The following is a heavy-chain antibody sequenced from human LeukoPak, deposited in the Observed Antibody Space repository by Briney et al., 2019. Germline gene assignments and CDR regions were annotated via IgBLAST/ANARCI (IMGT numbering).Heavy chain of an antibody. V-gene: IGHV1-2*02. Sequence: ASVKVSCKASGYTFTGYYMHWVRQAPGQGLEWMGWINPNSGGTNYAQKFQGRVTMTRDTSISTAYMELSRLRSDDTAVYYCARSLYIVVVPGPLWFDHWGQGTLVTVSS. CDR2: INPNSGGT. D-gene: IGHD2-2*01. CDR3: ARSLYIVVVPGPLWFDH. CDR1: GYTFTGYY. J-gene: IGHJ5*02.